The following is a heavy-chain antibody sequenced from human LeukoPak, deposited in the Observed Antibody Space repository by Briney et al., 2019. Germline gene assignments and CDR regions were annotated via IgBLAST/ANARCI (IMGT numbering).Heavy chain of an antibody. CDR2: IYPGDSDT. Sequence: GESLKISCKGSGYSFTSYWIGWVRQMPGKGLEWMGIIYPGDSDTRYSPSFQGQLTISADKSINTAYVYWSSLKASDTAIYYCARTFYDIFSGQSALGWIDSWGQGTRVTVSS. CDR3: ARTFYDIFSGQSALGWIDS. J-gene: IGHJ5*01. CDR1: GYSFTSYW. V-gene: IGHV5-51*01. D-gene: IGHD3-9*01.